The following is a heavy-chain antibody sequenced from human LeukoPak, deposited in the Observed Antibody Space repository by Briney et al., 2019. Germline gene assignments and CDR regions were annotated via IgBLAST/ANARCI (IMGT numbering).Heavy chain of an antibody. CDR2: IYWDDDK. CDR3: AHRVGGLHAFVM. J-gene: IGHJ3*02. CDR1: GFSLRTSGVG. D-gene: IGHD5-12*01. V-gene: IGHV2-5*02. Sequence: SGPTLVKPTQTLTLTCTFSGFSLRTSGVGVGWIRQPPGKALEWLALIYWDDDKRYNPSLKSRLTITKDTSKNQVVLTVTYMDPVDTATYYCAHRVGGLHAFVMLGQGTMVTVSS.